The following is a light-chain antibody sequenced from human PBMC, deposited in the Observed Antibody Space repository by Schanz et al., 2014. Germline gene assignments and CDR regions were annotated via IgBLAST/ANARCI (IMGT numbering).Light chain of an antibody. Sequence: QSALTQPASVSGSPGQSITISCTGTSSDVGGYNYVSWYQHHPGKAPKLMIYDVSNRPSGVSYRFSGSKSGNTAALTISGLQAEDEADYYCSSYTNSSTRVFGGGTKLTVL. V-gene: IGLV2-14*03. CDR1: SSDVGGYNY. J-gene: IGLJ3*02. CDR2: DVS. CDR3: SSYTNSSTRV.